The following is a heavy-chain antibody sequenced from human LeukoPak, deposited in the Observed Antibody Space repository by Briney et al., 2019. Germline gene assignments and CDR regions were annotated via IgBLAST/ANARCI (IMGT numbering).Heavy chain of an antibody. Sequence: GGSLRLSCAASGFTFSSYNMNWVRQAPGKGLEWVSYLSSGSTIYYADSVKGRFTISRDNAKNSLYLQMNSLRDEDTAVYYCARASNSDSRFQHWGQGTLVTVSS. CDR1: GFTFSSYN. CDR3: ARASNSDSRFQH. D-gene: IGHD4-11*01. CDR2: LSSGSTI. J-gene: IGHJ1*01. V-gene: IGHV3-48*02.